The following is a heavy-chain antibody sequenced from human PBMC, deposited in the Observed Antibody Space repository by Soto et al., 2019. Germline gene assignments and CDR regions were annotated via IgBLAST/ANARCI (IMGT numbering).Heavy chain of an antibody. CDR1: GFTFSSYA. CDR2: ISGSGGST. Sequence: GGSLRLSCAASGFTFSSYAMSWVRQAPGKGLEWVSAISGSGGSTYYADSVKGRFTISRDNSKNTLYLQMNSLRAGDTAVYYCAKDRAGEWEHPGGHDAFDILGQGTMVTVSS. D-gene: IGHD1-26*01. J-gene: IGHJ3*02. CDR3: AKDRAGEWEHPGGHDAFDI. V-gene: IGHV3-23*01.